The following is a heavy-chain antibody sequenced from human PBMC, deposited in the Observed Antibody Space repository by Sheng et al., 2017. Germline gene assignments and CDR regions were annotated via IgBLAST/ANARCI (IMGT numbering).Heavy chain of an antibody. J-gene: IGHJ4*02. CDR3: MTAGGY. Sequence: DVQVVEWGGDLVQPGGSLRLSCAVSGFTFNTHWMNWVRQAPGKGLEWVANIEPGGSEKYYVDSVEGRFTISRDNTKNQVYLQMGSLRAEDMAVYFCMTAGGYWGQGTLVSVSS. V-gene: IGHV3-7*03. D-gene: IGHD2-15*01. CDR1: GFTFNTHW. CDR2: IEPGGSEK.